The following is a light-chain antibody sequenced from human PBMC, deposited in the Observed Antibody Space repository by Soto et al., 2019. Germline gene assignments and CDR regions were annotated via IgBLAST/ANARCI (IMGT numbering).Light chain of an antibody. V-gene: IGLV2-8*01. J-gene: IGLJ2*01. CDR2: EVN. CDR1: SSDVGGYNY. CDR3: SSYAGSDQLV. Sequence: QSVLTQPPSASGSPGQSVTISCTGTSSDVGGYNYVSWYQQHPGKVPKLMIYEVNKRPSGVPDRFSGSKSGNTASLTVSGLQAEDEADYYCSSYAGSDQLVFGGGTKVTVL.